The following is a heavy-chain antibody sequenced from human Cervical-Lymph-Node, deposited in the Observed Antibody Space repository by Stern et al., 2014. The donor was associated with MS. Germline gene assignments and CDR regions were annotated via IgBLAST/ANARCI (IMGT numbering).Heavy chain of an antibody. CDR2: IYYSGST. V-gene: IGHV4-59*01. CDR1: GGSISSYY. Sequence: QVQLVQSGPGLVKPSETLSLTCTVSGGSISSYYWSWIRQPPGKGLEWIGYIYYSGSTNYNPSLKSRVTISVDTSKNQFSLKLSSVTAADTAVYYCARGRGASQYYYYGMDVWGQGTTVTVSS. CDR3: ARGRGASQYYYYGMDV. D-gene: IGHD3-16*01. J-gene: IGHJ6*02.